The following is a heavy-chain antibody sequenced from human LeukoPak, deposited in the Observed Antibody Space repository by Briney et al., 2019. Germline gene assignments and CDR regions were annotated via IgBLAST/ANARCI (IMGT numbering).Heavy chain of an antibody. CDR1: GYTFTSYY. Sequence: ASVKVSCKASGYTFTSYYMHWVRQAPGQGLEWMGIINPSGGSTSYAQKFQGRVTMTRDTATSTVYMELSSLPSEDTAVDYCAXXSTXAXTAXVDIYWYFDLWGRGTLVTVSS. D-gene: IGHD5-18*01. J-gene: IGHJ2*01. V-gene: IGHV1-46*03. CDR2: INPSGGST. CDR3: AXXSTXAXTAXVDIYWYFDL.